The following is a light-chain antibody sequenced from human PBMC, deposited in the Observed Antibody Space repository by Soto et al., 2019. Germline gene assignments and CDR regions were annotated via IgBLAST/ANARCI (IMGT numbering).Light chain of an antibody. Sequence: QSVLTQPPSASGTPGQRVTISCSGSSSNIGSNTVNWYQQLPGTAPKLLIYSNNQRPSGVPDRFSGSKSGTSASLAISRLQSEEEADYYCAAWDDSLNGNVFGTGTKVTVL. CDR2: SNN. J-gene: IGLJ1*01. V-gene: IGLV1-44*01. CDR3: AAWDDSLNGNV. CDR1: SSNIGSNT.